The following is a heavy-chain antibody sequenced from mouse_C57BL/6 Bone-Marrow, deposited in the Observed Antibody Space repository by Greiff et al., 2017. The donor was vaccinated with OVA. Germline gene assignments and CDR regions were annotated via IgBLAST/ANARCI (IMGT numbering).Heavy chain of an antibody. J-gene: IGHJ1*03. CDR2: IYPGSGST. V-gene: IGHV1-55*01. CDR1: GYTFTSYC. Sequence: QVQLQQPGAELVKPGASVKMSCKASGYTFTSYCITWVKQRPGQGLEWIGDIYPGSGSTNYNEKFKSKATLTVDTSSSTAYMQLSSLTSEDSAVYYCARGGRRYIDFWGTGTTVTVSS. CDR3: ARGGRRYIDF.